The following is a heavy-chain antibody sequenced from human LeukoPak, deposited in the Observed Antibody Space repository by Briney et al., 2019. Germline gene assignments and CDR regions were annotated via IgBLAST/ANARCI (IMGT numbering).Heavy chain of an antibody. V-gene: IGHV3-23*01. J-gene: IGHJ4*02. D-gene: IGHD5-18*01. CDR1: GFTFSDYY. CDR3: AKDRLAYSYAQPFDY. Sequence: GGSLRLSCAASGFTFSDYYMSWIRQAPGKGLEWVSGITGSGGSTYYADSVKGRFTISRDNSKNTLYLQINSLRAEDTAVYYCAKDRLAYSYAQPFDYWGQGTLVTVSS. CDR2: ITGSGGST.